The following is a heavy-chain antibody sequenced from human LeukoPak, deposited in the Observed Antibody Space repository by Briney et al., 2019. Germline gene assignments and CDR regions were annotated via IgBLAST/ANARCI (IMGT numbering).Heavy chain of an antibody. D-gene: IGHD6-19*01. CDR3: ASPAVAGRDYYFDY. Sequence: GGSLRLSCTASGFTFSSDEMNWVRQAPGKGLEWVAYISTTGTTIYYADSVKGRFTISRDNAKNSLYLQMNRLRADDTAVYYCASPAVAGRDYYFDYWGQGTLVTVSS. CDR2: ISTTGTTI. J-gene: IGHJ4*02. V-gene: IGHV3-48*03. CDR1: GFTFSSDE.